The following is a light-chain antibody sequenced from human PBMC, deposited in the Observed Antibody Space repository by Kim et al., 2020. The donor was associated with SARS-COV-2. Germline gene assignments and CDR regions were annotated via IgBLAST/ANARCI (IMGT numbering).Light chain of an antibody. CDR1: RLGDKY. J-gene: IGLJ3*02. CDR3: QAWDSSSVL. CDR2: EDN. V-gene: IGLV3-1*01. Sequence: VLPGQTASISCSGDRLGDKYVCWYQQKPDQPPVVVIYEDNRRPSGIPERFSGSNSGNTATLTISGTQAMDEADYYCQAWDSSSVLFGGGTQLTVL.